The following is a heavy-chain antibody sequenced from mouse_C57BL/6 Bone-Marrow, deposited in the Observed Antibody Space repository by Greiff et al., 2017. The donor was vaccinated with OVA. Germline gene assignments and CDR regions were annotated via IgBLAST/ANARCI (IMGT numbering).Heavy chain of an antibody. D-gene: IGHD2-4*01. CDR2: IYPGGGYT. CDR3: ARGNYDYDYAMDY. Sequence: VQLKQSGAELVRPGTSVKMSCKASGYTFTNYWIGWAKQRPGHGLEWIGDIYPGGGYTNYNEKFKGKATLTADKSSSTAYMQFSSLTSEDSAIYYCARGNYDYDYAMDYWGQGTSVTVSS. J-gene: IGHJ4*01. V-gene: IGHV1-63*01. CDR1: GYTFTNYW.